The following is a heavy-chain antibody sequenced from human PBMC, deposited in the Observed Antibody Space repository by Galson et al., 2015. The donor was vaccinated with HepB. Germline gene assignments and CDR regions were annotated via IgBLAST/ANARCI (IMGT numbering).Heavy chain of an antibody. J-gene: IGHJ5*02. D-gene: IGHD5-24*01. CDR3: ARKERRLQFRGFDP. V-gene: IGHV4-39*01. Sequence: SETLSLTCTVSGGSISSSSYYWGWIRQPPGKGLEWIGSIYYSGSTYYNPSLKSRVTISVDTSKNQFSLKLSSVTAADTAVYYCARKERRLQFRGFDPWGQGTLVTVSS. CDR1: GGSISSSSYY. CDR2: IYYSGST.